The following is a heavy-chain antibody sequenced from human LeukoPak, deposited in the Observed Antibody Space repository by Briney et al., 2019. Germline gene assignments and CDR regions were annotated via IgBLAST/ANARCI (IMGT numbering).Heavy chain of an antibody. CDR1: GFTFSSYW. Sequence: GSLRLSCAASGFTFSSYWMSWVRQAPGKGLEWVANIKQDGSEKYYVDSVKGRFTISRDNAKNSLYLQMNSLRAEDTAVYYCARDLRGSTTVTNRFDYWGQGTLVTVSS. D-gene: IGHD4-17*01. CDR3: ARDLRGSTTVTNRFDY. V-gene: IGHV3-7*01. CDR2: IKQDGSEK. J-gene: IGHJ4*02.